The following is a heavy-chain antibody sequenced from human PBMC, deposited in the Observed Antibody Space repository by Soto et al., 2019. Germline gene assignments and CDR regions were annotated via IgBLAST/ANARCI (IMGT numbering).Heavy chain of an antibody. CDR1: GVSISDYF. Sequence: SETLSLTCTVSGVSISDYFWGWMRRPPGKGLEWIGYIHYSGKTNHNPSLKSRVTISVDTSKNQVSLKLSSVTAADTAVYYCARNRVPLSDDYDSSGYYGHFDVWSHGTMVSVSS. CDR3: ARNRVPLSDDYDSSGYYGHFDV. J-gene: IGHJ3*01. D-gene: IGHD3-22*01. CDR2: IHYSGKT. V-gene: IGHV4-59*12.